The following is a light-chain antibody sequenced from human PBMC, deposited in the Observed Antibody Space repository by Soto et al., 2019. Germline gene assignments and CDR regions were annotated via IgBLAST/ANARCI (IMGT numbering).Light chain of an antibody. CDR2: DAS. Sequence: EVVLTQSPATLSLYPGERATLSCRASQSVSHYLAWYQQKPGQAPRLLIYDASNRATGTPARFSGSGSGTDFTLTISSLEPEDFAVYYCQQREHWPPLTFGQGTRLEIK. J-gene: IGKJ5*01. CDR1: QSVSHY. V-gene: IGKV3-11*01. CDR3: QQREHWPPLT.